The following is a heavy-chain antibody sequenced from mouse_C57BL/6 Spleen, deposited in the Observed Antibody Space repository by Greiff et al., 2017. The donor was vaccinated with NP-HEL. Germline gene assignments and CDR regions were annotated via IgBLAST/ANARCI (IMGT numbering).Heavy chain of an antibody. D-gene: IGHD2-2*01. V-gene: IGHV7-1*01. CDR3: ARDGSYGYDYWYFDV. CDR1: GFTFSDFY. CDR2: SRNKANDYTT. Sequence: EVQVVESGGGLVQSGRSLRLSCATSGFTFSDFYMEWVRQAPGKGLEWIAASRNKANDYTTEYSASVKGWFIVSRDTSQSILYLQMNALRAEDTAIYYCARDGSYGYDYWYFDVWGTGTTVTVSS. J-gene: IGHJ1*03.